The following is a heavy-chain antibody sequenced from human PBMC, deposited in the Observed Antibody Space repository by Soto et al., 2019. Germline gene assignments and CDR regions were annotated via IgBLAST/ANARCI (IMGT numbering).Heavy chain of an antibody. Sequence: TLSLTCSVSGDSISTYYWSWIRQPPGKGLEWIGYIYYSGSTNYNPSLKSRVIISVDTSKNQFSLKLTSVTAADTAVYYCARAMGYYASGSYFDPWGQGILVTVSS. J-gene: IGHJ5*02. CDR2: IYYSGST. CDR3: ARAMGYYASGSYFDP. CDR1: GDSISTYY. V-gene: IGHV4-59*01. D-gene: IGHD3-10*01.